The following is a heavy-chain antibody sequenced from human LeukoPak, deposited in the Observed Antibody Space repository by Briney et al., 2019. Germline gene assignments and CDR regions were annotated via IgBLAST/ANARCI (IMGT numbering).Heavy chain of an antibody. CDR3: ARQSRAGVSGAWYYFDY. CDR2: IYYTGSA. V-gene: IGHV4-59*08. D-gene: IGHD6-19*01. J-gene: IGHJ4*02. CDR1: GGSMNNYY. Sequence: PSETLSLTCTVSGGSMNNYYWSWIRQPPGKGLEWVGYIYYTGSANYNSSLRSRVTISVDTSKNHFSLNLRSVTAADAAAYYCARQSRAGVSGAWYYFDYWGQGILVTVSS.